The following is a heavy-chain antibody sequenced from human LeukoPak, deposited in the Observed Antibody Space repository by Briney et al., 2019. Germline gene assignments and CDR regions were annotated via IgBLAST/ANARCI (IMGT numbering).Heavy chain of an antibody. J-gene: IGHJ4*02. CDR2: ISGSGGST. V-gene: IGHV3-23*01. D-gene: IGHD2-15*01. CDR3: AKGEVSGGSFDY. CDR1: GFTLSSYA. Sequence: GGSLRLSCAASGFTLSSYAMSWVRQAPGKGLEWVSAISGSGGSTYYADSVKGRFTISRDNSKNTLYLQMNSLRAEDTAVYYCAKGEVSGGSFDYWGQGTLVTVSS.